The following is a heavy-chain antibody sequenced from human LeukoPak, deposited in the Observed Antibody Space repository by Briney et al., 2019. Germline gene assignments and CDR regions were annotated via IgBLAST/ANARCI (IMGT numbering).Heavy chain of an antibody. CDR2: INHSGST. V-gene: IGHV4-34*01. CDR1: GGSFSGYY. J-gene: IGHJ4*02. D-gene: IGHD6-13*01. CDR3: ASQAAAAGPVDY. Sequence: SETLSLTCAVYGGSFSGYYWSWIRQPPGKGLEWIGEINHSGSTNYNPSLKSRVTISVDTSKNQFSLKLSSVTAADTAAYYCASQAAAAGPVDYWGQGTLVTVSS.